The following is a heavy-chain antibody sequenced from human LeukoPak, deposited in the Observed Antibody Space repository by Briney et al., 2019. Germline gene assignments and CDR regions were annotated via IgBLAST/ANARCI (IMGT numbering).Heavy chain of an antibody. D-gene: IGHD2-2*01. CDR2: IYSGGST. V-gene: IGHV3-66*01. CDR3: ASESPSSSSRTLDY. CDR1: GFTVSSNY. J-gene: IGHJ4*02. Sequence: GGSLRLSCTASGFTVSSNYMTWVRQAPGKGLEWVSVIYSGGSTYYADSVKGRFVLSRDNSKNTLYLQMNSLRAEDTAVYYCASESPSSSSRTLDYWGQGTLVTVSS.